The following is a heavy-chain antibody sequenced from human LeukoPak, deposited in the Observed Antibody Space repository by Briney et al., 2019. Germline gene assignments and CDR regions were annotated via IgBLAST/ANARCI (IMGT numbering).Heavy chain of an antibody. D-gene: IGHD3-10*01. CDR3: ARVPLFGWAPYYYYYYMDV. Sequence: ASVKVSCKASGYTFTGYYMHWVRQAPGQGLEWMGWINPNTGGTNYAQKFQGRVTMTRDTSISTAYMDLSRLRSDDTAVYYCARVPLFGWAPYYYYYYMDVWGKGTTVTVSS. J-gene: IGHJ6*03. V-gene: IGHV1-2*02. CDR2: INPNTGGT. CDR1: GYTFTGYY.